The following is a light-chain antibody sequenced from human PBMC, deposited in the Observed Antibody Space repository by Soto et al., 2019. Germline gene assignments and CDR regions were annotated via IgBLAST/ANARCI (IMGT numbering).Light chain of an antibody. CDR1: QSISSW. J-gene: IGKJ1*01. Sequence: DIPLTPSPSTLSASVGDSVTITCRASQSISSWLAWYQQRPGKAPKLLIYDASSLESGVPSRFSGSRSGTEFTLTISSLQPDDFATYYCQQYNSYWTFGQGTKVAIK. CDR3: QQYNSYWT. CDR2: DAS. V-gene: IGKV1-5*01.